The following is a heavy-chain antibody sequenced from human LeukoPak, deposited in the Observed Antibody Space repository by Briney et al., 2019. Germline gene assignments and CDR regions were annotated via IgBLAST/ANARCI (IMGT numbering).Heavy chain of an antibody. Sequence: SETLSLTCAVYGGSFSGYYWSWIRQPPGKGLEWIGEINHSGSTNYNPSLKSRVTISVDTSKNQFSLKLSSVTAADTAVYYCARPQGSHVVVAANWFDPWGQGTLVTVSS. D-gene: IGHD2-15*01. CDR1: GGSFSGYY. V-gene: IGHV4-34*01. CDR3: ARPQGSHVVVAANWFDP. CDR2: INHSGST. J-gene: IGHJ5*02.